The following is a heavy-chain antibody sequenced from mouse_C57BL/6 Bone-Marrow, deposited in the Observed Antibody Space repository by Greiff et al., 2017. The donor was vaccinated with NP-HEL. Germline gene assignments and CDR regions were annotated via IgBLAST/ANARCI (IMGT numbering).Heavy chain of an antibody. D-gene: IGHD1-1*01. V-gene: IGHV1-81*01. CDR1: GYTFTSYG. J-gene: IGHJ1*03. CDR2: IYPRSGNT. Sequence: QVQLQQSGAELARPGASVKLSCKASGYTFTSYGISWVKQRTGQGLEWIGEIYPRSGNTYYNEKFKGKATLTADKSSSTAYMELRSLTSEDSAVYFCARSPYYGSPSYWYFDVWGTGTTVTVSS. CDR3: ARSPYYGSPSYWYFDV.